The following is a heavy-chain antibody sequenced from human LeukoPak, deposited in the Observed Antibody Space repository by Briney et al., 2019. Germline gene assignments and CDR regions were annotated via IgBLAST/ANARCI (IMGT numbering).Heavy chain of an antibody. V-gene: IGHV3-11*01. Sequence: GGSLRLSCAASGFTFSDYYMSWIRQAPGKGLQWVSYISSSGSTIDYADSVKGRFTISRDNAKNSLYLQMNSLRAEDTAVYYCAKDADCSGGSCYSGWFDPWGQGTLVTVSS. CDR1: GFTFSDYY. CDR3: AKDADCSGGSCYSGWFDP. J-gene: IGHJ5*02. D-gene: IGHD2-15*01. CDR2: ISSSGSTI.